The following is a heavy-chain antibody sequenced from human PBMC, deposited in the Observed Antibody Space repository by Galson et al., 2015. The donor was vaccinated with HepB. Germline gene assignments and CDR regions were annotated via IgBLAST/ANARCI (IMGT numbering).Heavy chain of an antibody. Sequence: SLRLSCAASGFTFSSYATHWVRQAPGKGLEWVAGISYDGSNKYYADPVKGRFTISRDNSKNTLYLQMNSLRAEDTAVYYCAREYCSSTSCYPGAYYFDYWGQGTLVTVSS. CDR3: AREYCSSTSCYPGAYYFDY. D-gene: IGHD2-2*01. CDR1: GFTFSSYA. CDR2: ISYDGSNK. V-gene: IGHV3-30-3*01. J-gene: IGHJ4*02.